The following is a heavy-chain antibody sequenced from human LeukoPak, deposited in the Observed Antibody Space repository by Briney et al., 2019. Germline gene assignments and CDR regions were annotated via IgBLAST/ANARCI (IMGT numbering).Heavy chain of an antibody. CDR2: ISSNGGST. D-gene: IGHD2-15*01. J-gene: IGHJ4*02. CDR1: GFTFSSYA. CDR3: ASGAAVYYFDY. Sequence: GGSLRLSCSASGFTFSSYAMHWVRQAPGKGLEYVSAISSNGGSTYYADSVKGRFTISRDNSKNTLYLQMNSLRAEDTAVYYCASGAAVYYFDYWGQGTLVTVSS. V-gene: IGHV3-64*04.